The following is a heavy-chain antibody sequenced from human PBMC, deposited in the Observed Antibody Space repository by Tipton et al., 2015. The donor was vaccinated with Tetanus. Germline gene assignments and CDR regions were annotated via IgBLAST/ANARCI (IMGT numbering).Heavy chain of an antibody. CDR2: IYQTGST. J-gene: IGHJ4*02. CDR3: AGVTAQRTELYFDH. D-gene: IGHD6-13*01. V-gene: IGHV4-30-2*02. CDR1: GALLTTGGYS. Sequence: TLSLTCNVTGALLTTGGYSWGWIRQPLGQGLEWIGYIYQTGSTYFNPSLSSRVTISMDKSKNQISLQLTSVTAADTAVYFCAGVTAQRTELYFDHWGQGTLVTVSS.